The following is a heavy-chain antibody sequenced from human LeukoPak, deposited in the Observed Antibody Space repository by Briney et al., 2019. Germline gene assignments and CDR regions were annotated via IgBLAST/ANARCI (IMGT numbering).Heavy chain of an antibody. CDR3: ARGERIFGVVGDMDV. Sequence: ASVKVSCKASGYTFTNYAMNWVRQAPGQGLEWMGWINTNTGNPTYAQGFTGRFVFSLDTSVSTAYLQISSLKAEDTAVYYCARGERIFGVVGDMDVWGKGTTVTVS. CDR1: GYTFTNYA. D-gene: IGHD3-3*01. J-gene: IGHJ6*03. V-gene: IGHV7-4-1*02. CDR2: INTNTGNP.